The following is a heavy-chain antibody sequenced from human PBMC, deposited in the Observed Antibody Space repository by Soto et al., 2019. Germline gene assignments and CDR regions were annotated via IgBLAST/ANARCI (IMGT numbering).Heavy chain of an antibody. CDR3: ARGPRSYDSDTYYGSTFDF. Sequence: SETLSLTCTVSGGSISSYYWSWIRQTPGKGLEWIGYVYYGGTTRYNPSLKSRVTISLDTSKNQFSLKLRSMTAADTAVYRCARGPRSYDSDTYYGSTFDFWGQGTQVTVSS. V-gene: IGHV4-59*01. D-gene: IGHD3-10*01. CDR2: VYYGGTT. J-gene: IGHJ4*02. CDR1: GGSISSYY.